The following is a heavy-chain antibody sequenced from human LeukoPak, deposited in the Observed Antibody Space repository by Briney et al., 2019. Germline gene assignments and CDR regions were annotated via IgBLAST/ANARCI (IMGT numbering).Heavy chain of an antibody. Sequence: SGPALVKPTQTLTLTCTFSGFSLSTSGMRVSWIRQPPGKALEWLARIDWDDDKFYSTSLKTRLTISKDTSKSQVVLTMTNMDPVDTATYYCARTRYCSSTSCNIFDYWGQGTLVTVSS. CDR1: GFSLSTSGMR. CDR2: IDWDDDK. V-gene: IGHV2-70*04. D-gene: IGHD2-2*02. J-gene: IGHJ4*02. CDR3: ARTRYCSSTSCNIFDY.